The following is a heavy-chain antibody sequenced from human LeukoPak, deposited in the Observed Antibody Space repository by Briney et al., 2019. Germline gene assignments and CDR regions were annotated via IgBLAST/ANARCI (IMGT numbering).Heavy chain of an antibody. V-gene: IGHV5-51*01. J-gene: IGHJ4*02. CDR3: ARDNNWSFDY. D-gene: IGHD1-20*01. Sequence: PGESLKISCKGSGYSFTNYWIAWVRQMPGKGLEWMGIFYPGDSDTRYSPSFQGQVTISADKSISTAYLQWSSLKASDTAMYYCARDNNWSFDYCGQGTLVTVSS. CDR1: GYSFTNYW. CDR2: FYPGDSDT.